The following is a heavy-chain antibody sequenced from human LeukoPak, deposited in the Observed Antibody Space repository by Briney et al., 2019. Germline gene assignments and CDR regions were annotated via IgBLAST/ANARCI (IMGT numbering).Heavy chain of an antibody. D-gene: IGHD3-22*01. CDR1: GYSFTSYL. Sequence: GESLKISCKCSGYSFTSYLLGWVRQMPGKGLEWMGSIYPGDSDTIYSPSFQGQVTISADKSISTPYLQWCRLMASDTAVYYCARSLAYYDSSGYYLGDYWGQGTLVTVSS. J-gene: IGHJ4*02. CDR2: IYPGDSDT. V-gene: IGHV5-51*01. CDR3: ARSLAYYDSSGYYLGDY.